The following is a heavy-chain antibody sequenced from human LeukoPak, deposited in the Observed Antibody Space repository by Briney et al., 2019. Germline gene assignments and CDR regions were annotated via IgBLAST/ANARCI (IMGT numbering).Heavy chain of an antibody. CDR2: INHSGST. CDR1: GGSFSGYY. Sequence: SETLSLTCAVYGGSFSGYYWSWIRQPPGKGLEWIGEINHSGSTNYNPSLKSRVTISVDTSKNQFSLQLNSVTPEDTAVYYCARAGYDFQVKNYYYYYYMDVWGKGTTVTVSS. J-gene: IGHJ6*03. CDR3: ARAGYDFQVKNYYYYYYMDV. D-gene: IGHD5-12*01. V-gene: IGHV4-34*01.